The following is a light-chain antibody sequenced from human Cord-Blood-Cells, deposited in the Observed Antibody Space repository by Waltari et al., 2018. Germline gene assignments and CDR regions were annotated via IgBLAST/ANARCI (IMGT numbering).Light chain of an antibody. CDR1: SSDVGGYHY. CDR2: DVS. V-gene: IGLV2-11*01. Sequence: QSALTQPRSVSGSPGQSVTISCTGTSSDVGGYHYVSWYQHPPVKAPKRMIYDVSKRPSGVPDRFSGSKSGNPASLTISGLQAEDEADYYCCSYAGSYTWVFGGGTKLTVL. J-gene: IGLJ3*02. CDR3: CSYAGSYTWV.